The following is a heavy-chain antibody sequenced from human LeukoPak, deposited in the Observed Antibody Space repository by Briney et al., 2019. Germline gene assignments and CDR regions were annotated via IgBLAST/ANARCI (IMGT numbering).Heavy chain of an antibody. V-gene: IGHV3-20*04. CDR3: AREGSQYYDSSGSTDV. J-gene: IGHJ4*02. CDR2: INWNGGST. Sequence: GGSLRLSCAASGFTFDDYGMSWVRQAPGKGLEWVSGINWNGGSTGYADSVKGRFTISRDNAKNSLYLQMNSLRAEDTALYYCAREGSQYYDSSGSTDVWGQGTLVTVSS. CDR1: GFTFDDYG. D-gene: IGHD3-22*01.